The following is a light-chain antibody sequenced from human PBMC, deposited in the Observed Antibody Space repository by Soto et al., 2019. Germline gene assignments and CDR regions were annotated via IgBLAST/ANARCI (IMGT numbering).Light chain of an antibody. CDR2: DDN. Sequence: QSLLTPPPSLSAAPGQKVNISCSGSGSNIGGNSVSWYQQLPGTAPKLLIYDDNKRPSGIPDRFSGSKSGTSATLGITGFQTGDEADYYCGSWDSSLSAYVFGTGTKVTVL. J-gene: IGLJ1*01. CDR1: GSNIGGNS. CDR3: GSWDSSLSAYV. V-gene: IGLV1-51*01.